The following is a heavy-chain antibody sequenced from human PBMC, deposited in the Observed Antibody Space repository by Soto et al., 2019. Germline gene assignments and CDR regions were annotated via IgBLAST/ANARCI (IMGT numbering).Heavy chain of an antibody. CDR3: AKALGELSPESYDY. D-gene: IGHD3-16*02. CDR1: GCSFSSFG. J-gene: IGHJ4*02. CDR2: NSYDGSNK. V-gene: IGHV3-30*18. Sequence: GGSLRLSCAASGCSFSSFGMHWVRQAPGKGLEWVAFNSYDGSNKYYADSVKGRFTISRDSSEKTLYLQMNSLRPEDTAVYYCAKALGELSPESYDYWGQGP.